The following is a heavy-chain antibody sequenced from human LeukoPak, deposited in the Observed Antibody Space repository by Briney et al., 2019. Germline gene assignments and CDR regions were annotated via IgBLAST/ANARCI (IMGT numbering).Heavy chain of an antibody. J-gene: IGHJ4*02. CDR3: AGRGYSGYDVNFDY. D-gene: IGHD5-12*01. CDR2: IYTSGNT. CDR1: DGSITNYY. Sequence: SETLSLTCTVSDGSITNYYWSWIRQPPGKGLEWIGCIYTSGNTNYNPSLKSRVTISVDTSKNQFSLKLSSVTAADTAVYYCAGRGYSGYDVNFDYWGQGTLVTVSS. V-gene: IGHV4-4*09.